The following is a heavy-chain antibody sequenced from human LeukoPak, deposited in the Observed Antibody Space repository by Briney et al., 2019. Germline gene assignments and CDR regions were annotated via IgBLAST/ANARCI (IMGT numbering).Heavy chain of an antibody. CDR1: GFTFSSYA. V-gene: IGHV3-30*14. CDR3: ARVDTVSGILA. CDR2: ISYDGSNK. J-gene: IGHJ5*02. D-gene: IGHD5-18*01. Sequence: GGSLRLSCAASGFTFSSYAMHWVRQAPGKGLEWVAVISYDGSNKYYADSVKGRFTISRDNSKNTLYLQMNSLRAEDTAVYYCARVDTVSGILAWGQGTLVTVSS.